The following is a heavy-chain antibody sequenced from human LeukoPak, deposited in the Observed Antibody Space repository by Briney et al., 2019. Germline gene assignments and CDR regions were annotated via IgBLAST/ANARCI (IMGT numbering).Heavy chain of an antibody. CDR1: GFTFSSYW. CDR3: ARGLRWCDY. D-gene: IGHD4-23*01. V-gene: IGHV3-7*01. J-gene: IGHJ4*02. CDR2: IKNDGSEK. Sequence: PGGSLRLSCAASGFTFSSYWMRWVRQPPGKGLEWVANIKNDGSEKDYVDSVKGRFTISRDNAKNSLYLQMSSLRAEDTAVYYCARGLRWCDYWGQGTLVTVSS.